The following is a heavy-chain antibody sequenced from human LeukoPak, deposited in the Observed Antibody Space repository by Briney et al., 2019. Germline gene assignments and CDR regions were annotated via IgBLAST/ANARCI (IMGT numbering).Heavy chain of an antibody. Sequence: GASVKVSCKASGYTFTGYYMHWVRQAPGQGFEWMGRINPNSGGTNYAQKFQGRVTMTRDTSISTAYMELSRLRSDDTAVYYCARVVLRGYYYDRTYYFDYWDQGTLVTVSS. CDR3: ARVVLRGYYYDRTYYFDY. D-gene: IGHD3-22*01. CDR1: GYTFTGYY. CDR2: INPNSGGT. J-gene: IGHJ4*02. V-gene: IGHV1-2*06.